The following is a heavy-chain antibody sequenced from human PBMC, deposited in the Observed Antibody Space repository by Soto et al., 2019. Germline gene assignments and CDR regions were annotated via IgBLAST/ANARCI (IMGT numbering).Heavy chain of an antibody. D-gene: IGHD6-13*01. CDR3: VRDPYSKGDYSQFY. V-gene: IGHV3-33*01. J-gene: IGHJ4*02. Sequence: GESLKISCAASGFSFSVYGMHWVRQAPGKGLEWLGIIWYDGSNKYYADSVKGRFTISRDNSKNTLYLQMNSLRAEDTAVYYCVRDPYSKGDYSQFYWGQVTPVAV. CDR1: GFSFSVYG. CDR2: IWYDGSNK.